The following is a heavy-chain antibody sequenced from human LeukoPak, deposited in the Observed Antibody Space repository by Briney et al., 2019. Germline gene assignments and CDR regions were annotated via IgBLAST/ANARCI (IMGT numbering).Heavy chain of an antibody. D-gene: IGHD6-13*01. V-gene: IGHV1-69*13. J-gene: IGHJ6*02. CDR2: IIPIFGTA. CDR1: GGTFSSYA. Sequence: GASVKVSRKASGGTFSSYAISWVRQAPGQGLEWMGGIIPIFGTANYAQKFQGRVTITADESTSTAYMELSSLRSEDTAVYYCARAAAGYVDYYYGMDVWGQGTTVTVSS. CDR3: ARAAAGYVDYYYGMDV.